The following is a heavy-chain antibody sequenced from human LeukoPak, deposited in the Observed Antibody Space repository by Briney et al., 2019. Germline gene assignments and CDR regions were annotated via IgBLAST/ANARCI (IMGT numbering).Heavy chain of an antibody. D-gene: IGHD2-15*01. V-gene: IGHV3-7*01. CDR3: ARAREAPASLFRDN. J-gene: IGHJ4*02. CDR2: ISQSGSEK. Sequence: PGGSLRLSCAASGFTFSRYWMTWVRQSPGKGLEWVANISQSGSEKYYGDSVTGRFTISRDNAENSLFLQMNSLRADDTGVYYCARAREAPASLFRDNWGRG. CDR1: GFTFSRYW.